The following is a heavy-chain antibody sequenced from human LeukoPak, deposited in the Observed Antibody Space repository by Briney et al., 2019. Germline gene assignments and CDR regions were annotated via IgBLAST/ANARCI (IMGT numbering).Heavy chain of an antibody. CDR1: GYTFTGYY. V-gene: IGHV1-2*02. CDR3: ARDRYCSSTSCYRNAFDI. D-gene: IGHD2-2*01. Sequence: ASVKVSCKASGYTFTGYYMHWVRQAPGQGLELMGWINTNSGGTNYAQKFQGRVTMTRDTSISTAYMELSRLRSDDTAVYYCARDRYCSSTSCYRNAFDIWGQGTMVSGSS. CDR2: INTNSGGT. J-gene: IGHJ3*02.